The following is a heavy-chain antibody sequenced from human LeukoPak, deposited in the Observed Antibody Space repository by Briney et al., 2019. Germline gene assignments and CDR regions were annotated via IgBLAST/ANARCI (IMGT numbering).Heavy chain of an antibody. J-gene: IGHJ4*02. Sequence: SVKVSCKASGGSFSSYAISWVRQAPGQGLEWMGGILPIVNTADYAQKFQGRVTITADESTSTAYMDLSSLRSEDTAVYYCARLAIGDYGDRESGFDYWGQGTLVTVSS. CDR3: ARLAIGDYGDRESGFDY. CDR1: GGSFSSYA. D-gene: IGHD4-17*01. V-gene: IGHV1-69*13. CDR2: ILPIVNTA.